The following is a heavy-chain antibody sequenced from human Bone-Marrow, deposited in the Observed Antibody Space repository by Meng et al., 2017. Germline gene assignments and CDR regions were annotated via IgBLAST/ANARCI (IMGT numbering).Heavy chain of an antibody. CDR3: ARVVWGY. D-gene: IGHD1-26*01. J-gene: IGHJ4*02. CDR1: GFTFSSYA. CDR2: ISYDGSNK. V-gene: IGHV3-30*01. Sequence: QVQLVGSGGGVVQPGRSWRLSCAASGFTFSSYAMHWVRQAPGKGLEWVAVISYDGSNKYYADSVKGRFTISRDNSKNTLYLQMNSLRAEDTAVYYCARVVWGYWGQGTLVTVSS.